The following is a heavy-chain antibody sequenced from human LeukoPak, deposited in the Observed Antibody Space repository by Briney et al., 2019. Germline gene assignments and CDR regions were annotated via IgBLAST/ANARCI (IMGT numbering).Heavy chain of an antibody. Sequence: GGSLRLSCAASGFTFSSYGMHWVRQAPGKGLEWVAFIQSDGNKEFYADSVKGRFTISRDNSKYTMYLQMNYLRAEDTALYYCANRRTTREPYDHWGQGTLVTVSS. CDR1: GFTFSSYG. CDR2: IQSDGNKE. CDR3: ANRRTTREPYDH. V-gene: IGHV3-30*02. J-gene: IGHJ5*02. D-gene: IGHD1-14*01.